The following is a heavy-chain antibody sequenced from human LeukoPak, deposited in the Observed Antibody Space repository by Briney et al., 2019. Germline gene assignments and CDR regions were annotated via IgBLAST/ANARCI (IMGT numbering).Heavy chain of an antibody. CDR2: IKQDGSEK. D-gene: IGHD3-22*01. V-gene: IGHV3-7*01. J-gene: IGHJ4*02. CDR3: ARVVSGYYRYYFDY. CDR1: GFTFSSYW. Sequence: SGGSLRLSCAASGFTFSSYWMSWVRQAPGKGLEWVANIKQDGSEKYYVDSVKGRFTISRGNAKNSLYLQMNSLRAEDTAVYYCARVVSGYYRYYFDYWGQGTLVTVSS.